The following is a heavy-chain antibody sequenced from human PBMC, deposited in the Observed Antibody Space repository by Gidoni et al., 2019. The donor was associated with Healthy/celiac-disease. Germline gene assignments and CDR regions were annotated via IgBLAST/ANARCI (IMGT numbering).Heavy chain of an antibody. CDR3: ARGYGSVSGEGEN. D-gene: IGHD2-15*01. V-gene: IGHV4-34*01. CDR1: GSFSGYY. J-gene: IGHJ4*02. Sequence: GSFSGYYWSWIRQPPGKGLEWIGEINHSGSTNYNPSLKSRVTISVDTSKNQFSLKLSSVTAADTAVYYCARGYGSVSGEGENWGQGTLVTVSS. CDR2: INHSGST.